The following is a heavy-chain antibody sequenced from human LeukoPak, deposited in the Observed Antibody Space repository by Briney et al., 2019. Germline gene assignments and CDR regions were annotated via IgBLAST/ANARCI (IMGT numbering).Heavy chain of an antibody. CDR3: AKEEAWGVNAFDS. V-gene: IGHV3-30*18. D-gene: IGHD3-10*01. CDR1: RFTTGFTFSDYG. J-gene: IGHJ4*02. Sequence: GGSLRLSCAGSRFTTGFTFSDYGIHWVRQAPGKGLEWVAVIGNDGRAKYYADSVRGRFAISRDNIENTVFLQMNSLSSDDTAVYFCAKEEAWGVNAFDSWGQGTLVTVSS. CDR2: IGNDGRAK.